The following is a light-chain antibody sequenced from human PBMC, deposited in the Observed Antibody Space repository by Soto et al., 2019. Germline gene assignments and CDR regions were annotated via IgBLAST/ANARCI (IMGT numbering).Light chain of an antibody. CDR2: EVD. J-gene: IGLJ1*01. V-gene: IGLV2-14*01. Sequence: QCALTQPAYVSASPAQSITISCTGTSSDGGCYNYVSWYQQQHTGKAPKLMTYEVDNRPPAVSIRCSGATSGNTASLTITGFQAEDEGDYYYSSYAYGSTYDVATGTKV. CDR1: SSDGGCYNY. CDR3: SSYAYGSTYD.